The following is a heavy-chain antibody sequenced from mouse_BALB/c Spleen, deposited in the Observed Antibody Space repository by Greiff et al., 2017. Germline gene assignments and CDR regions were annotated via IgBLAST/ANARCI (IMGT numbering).Heavy chain of an antibody. CDR2: IDPENGDT. D-gene: IGHD1-2*01. J-gene: IGHJ1*01. CDR1: GFNIKDYY. V-gene: IGHV14-4*02. Sequence: EVQLQQSVAELVRSGASVKLSCTASGFNIKDYYMHWVKQRPEQGLEWIGWIDPENGDTEYAPKFQGKATMTADTSSNTAYLQLSSLTSEDTAVYYCNALLRLRRYFDVWGAGTTVTVSS. CDR3: NALLRLRRYFDV.